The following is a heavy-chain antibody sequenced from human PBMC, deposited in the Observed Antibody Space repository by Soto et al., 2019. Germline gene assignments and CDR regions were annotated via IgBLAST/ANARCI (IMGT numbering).Heavy chain of an antibody. J-gene: IGHJ4*02. D-gene: IGHD3-3*01. CDR2: INHSGST. Sequence: SETLSLTCAVYGGSFSGYYWSWIRQPPGKGLEWIGEINHSGSTNYNPSLKSRVTISVDTSKNQFSLKLSSVTAADTAVYYCARRHDFWSGYFDYWGQGTLVTVSS. CDR3: ARRHDFWSGYFDY. CDR1: GGSFSGYY. V-gene: IGHV4-34*01.